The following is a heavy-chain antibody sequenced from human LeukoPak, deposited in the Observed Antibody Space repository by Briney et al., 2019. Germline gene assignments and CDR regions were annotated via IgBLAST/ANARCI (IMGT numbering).Heavy chain of an antibody. D-gene: IGHD6-19*01. Sequence: SETLSLTCTVSGGSISSSSYYWGWIRQPPGKGLEWLGSIYYRGSTYYNPSLKSRVTISVDTSKNQFSLKLSSVTAADTAVYYCARGERYSSGWYGEYYFDYWGQGTLVTVSS. CDR3: ARGERYSSGWYGEYYFDY. CDR2: IYYRGST. V-gene: IGHV4-39*01. CDR1: GGSISSSSYY. J-gene: IGHJ4*02.